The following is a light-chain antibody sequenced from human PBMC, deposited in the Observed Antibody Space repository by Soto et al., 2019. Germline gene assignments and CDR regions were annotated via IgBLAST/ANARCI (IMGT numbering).Light chain of an antibody. V-gene: IGLV2-8*01. CDR3: SSYAGSSNV. J-gene: IGLJ1*01. Sequence: QSVLTQPAPLSGSPGQSITISCTGTSSDIGAYDYVSWFQQHPGKAPKLMISEVNKRPSGVPDRFSGSKSGNTASLTVSGLQAEDEADYYCSSYAGSSNVFGTGTKV. CDR1: SSDIGAYDY. CDR2: EVN.